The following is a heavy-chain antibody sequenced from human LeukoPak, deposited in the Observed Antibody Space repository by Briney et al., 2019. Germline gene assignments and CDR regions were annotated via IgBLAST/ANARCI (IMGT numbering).Heavy chain of an antibody. CDR3: AREVGMYYYDSSGYYQGWFDP. Sequence: ASVKVSCKASGYTFTSYGISWVRQAPGQGLEWMGWISAYNGNTNYAQKLQGRVTMTTDTSTSTAYMELRSLRSDATAVYYCAREVGMYYYDSSGYYQGWFDPWGQGTLVTVSS. CDR1: GYTFTSYG. CDR2: ISAYNGNT. J-gene: IGHJ5*02. V-gene: IGHV1-18*01. D-gene: IGHD3-22*01.